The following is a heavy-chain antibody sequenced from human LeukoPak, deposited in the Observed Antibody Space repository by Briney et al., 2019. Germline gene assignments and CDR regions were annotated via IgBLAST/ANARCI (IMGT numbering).Heavy chain of an antibody. D-gene: IGHD3-10*01. Sequence: PSGTLSLTCTVSGGSIRSYYWSWIRQPPGKGLEWIGYIYYSGSTNYNPSLKSRVTISVDTSKNQFSLKLSSVTAADTAVYYCARDYGSGSYYNPFDYWGQGTLVTVSS. CDR1: GGSIRSYY. CDR2: IYYSGST. J-gene: IGHJ4*02. V-gene: IGHV4-59*01. CDR3: ARDYGSGSYYNPFDY.